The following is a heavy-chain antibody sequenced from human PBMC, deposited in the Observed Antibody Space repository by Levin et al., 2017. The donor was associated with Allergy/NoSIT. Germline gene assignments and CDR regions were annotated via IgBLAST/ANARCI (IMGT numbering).Heavy chain of an antibody. D-gene: IGHD3-3*01. J-gene: IGHJ6*02. V-gene: IGHV3-21*01. Sequence: GGSLRLSCAASGFTFSSYSMNWVRQAPGKGLEWVSSISSSSSYIYYADSVKGRFTISRDNAKNSLYLQMNSLRAEDTAVYYCARAKGDFWSGYYTGILKSAGPNYYYYGMDVWGQGTTVTVSS. CDR2: ISSSSSYI. CDR1: GFTFSSYS. CDR3: ARAKGDFWSGYYTGILKSAGPNYYYYGMDV.